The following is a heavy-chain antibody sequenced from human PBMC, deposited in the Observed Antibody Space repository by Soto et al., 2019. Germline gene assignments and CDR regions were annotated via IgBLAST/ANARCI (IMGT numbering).Heavy chain of an antibody. CDR2: IDPSDSYT. J-gene: IGHJ3*02. V-gene: IGHV5-10-1*01. CDR1: GYSFTSYW. D-gene: IGHD3-10*01. Sequence: GESLKISCKGSGYSFTSYWISWVRQMPGKGLEWMGRIDPSDSYTNYSPSFQGHVTISADKSISTAYLQWSSLKASDTAMYYCATFMVRGVIINAFDIWGQGTMVTVSS. CDR3: ATFMVRGVIINAFDI.